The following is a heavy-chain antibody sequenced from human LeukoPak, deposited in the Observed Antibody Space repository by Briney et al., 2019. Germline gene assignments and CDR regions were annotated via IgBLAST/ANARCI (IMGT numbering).Heavy chain of an antibody. V-gene: IGHV4-39*01. J-gene: IGHJ5*02. CDR1: GGSISSSSYY. Sequence: SETLSLTCTVSGGSISSSSYYWGWIRQPPGKGLEWIGSMYYGGSTYYNPSLKSRVTISVDTSKNQVSLKLNSVTAADTAVCYCARQYSGLNWFDPWGQGILVTVSS. CDR2: MYYGGST. D-gene: IGHD5-12*01. CDR3: ARQYSGLNWFDP.